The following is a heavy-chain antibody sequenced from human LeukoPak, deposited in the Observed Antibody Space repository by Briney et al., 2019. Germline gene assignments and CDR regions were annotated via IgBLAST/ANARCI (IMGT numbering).Heavy chain of an antibody. CDR2: IKQDGSEK. J-gene: IGHJ4*02. CDR3: ARGYYDFWSGYYSGDPFDY. D-gene: IGHD3-3*01. V-gene: IGHV3-7*04. Sequence: GGSLRLSCAASGFTFSSYWMSWVRQAPGKGLEWVASIKQDGSEKYYVDSVKGRFTISRDNAKNSLYLQMNSLRAEDTAVYYCARGYYDFWSGYYSGDPFDYWGQGTLVTVSS. CDR1: GFTFSSYW.